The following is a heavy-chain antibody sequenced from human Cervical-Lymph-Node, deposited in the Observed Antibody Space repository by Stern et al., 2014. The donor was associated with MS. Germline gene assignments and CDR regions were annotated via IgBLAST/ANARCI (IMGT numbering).Heavy chain of an antibody. CDR3: ARGSGDNWFGP. CDR2: VIPFVGTS. J-gene: IGHJ5*02. D-gene: IGHD3-10*01. Sequence: QVQLVESGAEVKKPGSSVKVSCKSSGGISWVRQAPGQGLEWMGGVIPFVGTSNYAQKFQGRVIITADTSTNTTYLHLSRLTSADTAVYYGARGSGDNWFGPWGQGTLVTVSS. V-gene: IGHV1-69*06. CDR1: GG.